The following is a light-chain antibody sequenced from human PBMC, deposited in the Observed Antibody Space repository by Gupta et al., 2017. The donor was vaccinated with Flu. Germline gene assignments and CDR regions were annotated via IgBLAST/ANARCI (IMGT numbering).Light chain of an antibody. CDR1: SSNIGEGHD. CDR2: GNN. V-gene: IGLV1-40*01. Sequence: RVTISCTGSSSNIGEGHDVHWYQQLPGTAPKLLIYGNNNRPSGVPDRFSGSKSGTSASLAITGLQAEDEADYYCQSYDGSLRGVFGTGTKVTVL. CDR3: QSYDGSLRGV. J-gene: IGLJ1*01.